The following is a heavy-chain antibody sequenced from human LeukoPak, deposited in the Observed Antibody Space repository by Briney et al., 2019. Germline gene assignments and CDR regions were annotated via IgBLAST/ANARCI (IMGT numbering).Heavy chain of an antibody. CDR2: ISSSSSYI. CDR3: ARVGKADYYGSGSYVRWYYYMDV. CDR1: GFTFSSYS. Sequence: PGGSLRLSCAASGFTFSSYSMNWVRQAPGKGLEWVSSISSSSSYIYYADSVKGRFTISRDNAKNSLYLQMNSLRAEDTAVYYCARVGKADYYGSGSYVRWYYYMDVWGKGTTVTVSS. V-gene: IGHV3-21*01. J-gene: IGHJ6*03. D-gene: IGHD3-10*01.